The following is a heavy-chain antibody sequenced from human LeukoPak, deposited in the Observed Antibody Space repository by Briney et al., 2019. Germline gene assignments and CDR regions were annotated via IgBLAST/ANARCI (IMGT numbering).Heavy chain of an antibody. Sequence: SETLSLTCTVSGGSISSYYWSWIRQPPGKGLEWTGYIYYSGSTNYNPSLKSRVTISVDTSKNQFSLKLSSVTAADTAVYYCARQDYGDYGWFDPWGQGTLVTVSS. J-gene: IGHJ5*02. D-gene: IGHD4-17*01. CDR2: IYYSGST. V-gene: IGHV4-59*01. CDR1: GGSISSYY. CDR3: ARQDYGDYGWFDP.